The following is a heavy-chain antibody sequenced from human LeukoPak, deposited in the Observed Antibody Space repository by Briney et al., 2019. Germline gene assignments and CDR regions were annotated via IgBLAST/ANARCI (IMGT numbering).Heavy chain of an antibody. CDR1: GYTFTGCY. V-gene: IGHV1-2*06. Sequence: ASVEVSCKASGYTFTGCYMHWVRQAPGQGLEWMGRINPNSGGTNYAQKFQGRVTMTRDTSISTAYMELSRLRSDDTAVYYCAREPHYYYYMDVWGKGTTVTVSS. CDR3: AREPHYYYYMDV. CDR2: INPNSGGT. J-gene: IGHJ6*03.